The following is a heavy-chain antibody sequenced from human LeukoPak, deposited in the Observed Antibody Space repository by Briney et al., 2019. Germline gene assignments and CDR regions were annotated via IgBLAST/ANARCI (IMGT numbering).Heavy chain of an antibody. CDR1: GFTFSSYW. CDR3: ARVLDGYSYGPFDY. V-gene: IGHV3-7*03. CDR2: IKQDGSEK. J-gene: IGHJ4*02. Sequence: GSLVLSCAASGFTFSSYWMSWVRQAPGKGLEWVANIKQDGSEKYYVDSVKGRFTISRDNAKNSLYLQMNSLRAEDTAVYYCARVLDGYSYGPFDYWGQGTLVTVSS. D-gene: IGHD5-18*01.